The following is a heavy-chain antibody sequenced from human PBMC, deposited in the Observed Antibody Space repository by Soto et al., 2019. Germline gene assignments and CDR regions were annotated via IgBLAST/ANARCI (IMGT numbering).Heavy chain of an antibody. J-gene: IGHJ6*02. CDR1: GGTFSSYA. V-gene: IGHV1-69*13. D-gene: IGHD3-22*01. CDR3: ARDWEYYYDSSGDTPCYYGMDV. CDR2: IVPIFGTA. Sequence: GASVKVSCKASGGTFSSYAISWVRQAPGQGLEWMGGIVPIFGTANYAQKFQGRVTITADESTSTAYMELSSLRSEDTAVYYCARDWEYYYDSSGDTPCYYGMDVWGQGTTVTVSS.